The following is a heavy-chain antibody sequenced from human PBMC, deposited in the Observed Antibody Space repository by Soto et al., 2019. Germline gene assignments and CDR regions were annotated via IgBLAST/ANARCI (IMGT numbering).Heavy chain of an antibody. D-gene: IGHD5-18*01. CDR2: ISGSGGST. Sequence: GSLRLSCAASGLTVSSSAMSWVRKDPGKGLEWVSAISGSGGSTYYADSVKGRFTISRDNSKNTLYLQMNSLRAEDTAVYYCAKDNTWIQLCFTYWGQGTQVTVSS. V-gene: IGHV3-23*01. CDR1: GLTVSSSA. J-gene: IGHJ4*02. CDR3: AKDNTWIQLCFTY.